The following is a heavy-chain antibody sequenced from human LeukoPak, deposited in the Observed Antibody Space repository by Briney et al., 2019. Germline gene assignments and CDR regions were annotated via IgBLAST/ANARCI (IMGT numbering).Heavy chain of an antibody. CDR3: AKQFVDI. CDR2: ISGSGDDP. J-gene: IGHJ5*02. Sequence: PGGSLRLSCAASGFTFSNYAMNWVRQAPGKGLEWVSSISGSGDDPSYADSVKGRFTIPRDNSRNTLYLQMNSLRAEDTAVYYCAKQFVDIWGQGTLVTVSS. CDR1: GFTFSNYA. D-gene: IGHD5-24*01. V-gene: IGHV3-23*01.